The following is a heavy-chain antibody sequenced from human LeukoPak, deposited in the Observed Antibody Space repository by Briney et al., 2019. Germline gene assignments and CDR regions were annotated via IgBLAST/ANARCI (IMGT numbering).Heavy chain of an antibody. J-gene: IGHJ4*02. Sequence: PGGSLRLSCAASGFTFSSYGMHWVRQAPGKGLEWVAFIRYDGSNKYYADSVKGRFTISRDNSKNTLYLQMNSLRAEDTAVYYCARDRFLSSGWYYFDYWGQGTLVTVSS. V-gene: IGHV3-30*02. D-gene: IGHD6-19*01. CDR3: ARDRFLSSGWYYFDY. CDR1: GFTFSSYG. CDR2: IRYDGSNK.